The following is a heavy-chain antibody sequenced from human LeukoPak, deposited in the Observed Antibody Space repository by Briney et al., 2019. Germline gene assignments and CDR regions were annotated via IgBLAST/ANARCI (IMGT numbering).Heavy chain of an antibody. Sequence: ASVKVSCKASGYSFINYGITRVREAPGQGPEWMGWVSGSTGSTHYAQSVQGRVTMTTDTSTGTAYMELRSLRSDDTAVYYCARVGRDCSSINCYWDDWFDPWGQGTLVIVSS. CDR1: GYSFINYG. D-gene: IGHD2-2*01. J-gene: IGHJ5*02. V-gene: IGHV1-18*01. CDR3: ARVGRDCSSINCYWDDWFDP. CDR2: VSGSTGST.